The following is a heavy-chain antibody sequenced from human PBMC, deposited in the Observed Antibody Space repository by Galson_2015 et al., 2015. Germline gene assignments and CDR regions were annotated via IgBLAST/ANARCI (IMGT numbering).Heavy chain of an antibody. CDR1: GDSASSNSAT. J-gene: IGHJ4*02. D-gene: IGHD3-10*01. Sequence: CAISGDSASSNSATWNWIRQSPSRGLEWLGRTFYRSKWYNDYAVSVKSRMTVNPDTSKNQFSLQLNSVTPDDTAIYYCARRAYGSGSPWVWGQGTLVTVSS. V-gene: IGHV6-1*01. CDR3: ARRAYGSGSPWV. CDR2: TFYRSKWYN.